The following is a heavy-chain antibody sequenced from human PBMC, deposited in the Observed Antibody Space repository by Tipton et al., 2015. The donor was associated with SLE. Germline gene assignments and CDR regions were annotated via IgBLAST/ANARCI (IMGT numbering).Heavy chain of an antibody. Sequence: TLSLTCAVYGGSFSDYYWGWIRQPPGKGLEWIGEINHSGSTNYNPSLKSRVTISVDTSKNQFSLNLSSVTAADTAVYYCARLVTKRAWVGPWGQGTLVTVSS. CDR2: INHSGST. D-gene: IGHD6-13*01. CDR1: GGSFSDYY. V-gene: IGHV4-34*01. J-gene: IGHJ5*02. CDR3: ARLVTKRAWVGP.